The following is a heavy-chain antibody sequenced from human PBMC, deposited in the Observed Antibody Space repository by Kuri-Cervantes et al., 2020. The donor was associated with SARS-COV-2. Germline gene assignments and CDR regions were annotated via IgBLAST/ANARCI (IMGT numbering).Heavy chain of an antibody. D-gene: IGHD3-3*01. Sequence: GESLKISCAGSGFTFSNYAMSWVRQAPGKGLEWVSAISGSGGSTYYADSVKGRLTISRDNAKNTLYLQMNSLRAEDTAVYYCARDLRYYDFWSGYPTYYYYGMDVWGQGTTVTVSS. CDR1: GFTFSNYA. J-gene: IGHJ6*02. V-gene: IGHV3-23*01. CDR3: ARDLRYYDFWSGYPTYYYYGMDV. CDR2: ISGSGGST.